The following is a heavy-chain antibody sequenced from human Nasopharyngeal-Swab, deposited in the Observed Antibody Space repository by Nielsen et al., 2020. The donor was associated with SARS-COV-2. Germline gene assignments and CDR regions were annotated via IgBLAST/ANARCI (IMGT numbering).Heavy chain of an antibody. CDR3: AAGATYTSGCDY. J-gene: IGHJ4*02. Sequence: ASVKVSCKASGYTFTSYGISWVRQAPGQGLEWMGWISAYNGNTNYAQKLQGRVTMTTDTSTSTAYMELSSLRSEDTAVYYCAAGATYTSGCDYWGQGTLVTVSS. V-gene: IGHV1-18*01. D-gene: IGHD1-26*01. CDR2: ISAYNGNT. CDR1: GYTFTSYG.